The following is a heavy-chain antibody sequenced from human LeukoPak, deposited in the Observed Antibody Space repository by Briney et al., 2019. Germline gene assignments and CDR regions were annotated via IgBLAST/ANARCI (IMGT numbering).Heavy chain of an antibody. Sequence: PSESLCLTCAVYGVSFSGYYRCCIRHPPGKGLEWRGEINLSGSTNHNPYLTSRVTISVETSKNQLPLKLSSVTAADTAVYYCASLGTYCNGGSCYSFDYWGQGTLVTVSS. CDR3: ASLGTYCNGGSCYSFDY. J-gene: IGHJ4*02. D-gene: IGHD2-15*01. V-gene: IGHV4-34*01. CDR1: GVSFSGYY. CDR2: INLSGST.